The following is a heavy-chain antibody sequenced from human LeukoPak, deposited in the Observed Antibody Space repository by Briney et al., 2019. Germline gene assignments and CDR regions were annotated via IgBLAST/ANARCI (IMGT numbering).Heavy chain of an antibody. D-gene: IGHD3-22*01. Sequence: ASVKVSCKPSGYTFSVYYLHWVRPAPGQGREWVGWINPNSGGTNSAQKLQGRVTMTRETSIITAYMELSRLRSDDTAVYFCARGYYDSSDYEYFQHWGQGTLVTVSS. CDR1: GYTFSVYY. V-gene: IGHV1-2*02. CDR3: ARGYYDSSDYEYFQH. CDR2: INPNSGGT. J-gene: IGHJ1*01.